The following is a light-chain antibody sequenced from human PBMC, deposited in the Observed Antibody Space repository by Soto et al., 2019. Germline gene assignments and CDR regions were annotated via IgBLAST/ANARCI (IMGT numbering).Light chain of an antibody. V-gene: IGKV3D-15*01. CDR1: QSVSSN. CDR2: GVY. J-gene: IGKJ1*01. CDR3: QQYDSWPQT. Sequence: EIVMTQSPTILSVSPGERATLSCRASQSVSSNLAWYQQKPGQAPRLLIYGVYTRAPGIPARFSGSGSGTEFTLTISSPQSEDFAVYYCQQYDSWPQTFGQGTKVDIK.